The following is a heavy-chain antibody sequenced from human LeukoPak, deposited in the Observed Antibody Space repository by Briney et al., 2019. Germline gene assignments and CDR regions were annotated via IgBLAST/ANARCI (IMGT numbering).Heavy chain of an antibody. V-gene: IGHV3-48*01. Sequence: GGSLRLSCAASGFTFSSYAMNWARQAPGKGLEWVSFMNSDGSTIHYAESVKGRFTISRDNAENPLYLQMNSLRPEDTAVYYCAKDIWYVSSWLHAFDLWGRGTMVTVSS. J-gene: IGHJ3*01. D-gene: IGHD6-13*01. CDR2: MNSDGSTI. CDR3: AKDIWYVSSWLHAFDL. CDR1: GFTFSSYA.